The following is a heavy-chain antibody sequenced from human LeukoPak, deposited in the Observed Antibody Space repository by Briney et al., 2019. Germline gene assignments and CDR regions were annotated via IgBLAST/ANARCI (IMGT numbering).Heavy chain of an antibody. J-gene: IGHJ4*02. CDR1: GFTFSSYR. Sequence: GGSLRLSCAAAGFTFSSYRMNWVRQAPGKGLEWVSSISSSSSYIYYADSVKGRFTISRDNAKNSLYLQMNSLRAEDTAVYYCARSPFTIFGVVIEDWGRGTLVTVSS. V-gene: IGHV3-21*01. CDR2: ISSSSSYI. D-gene: IGHD3-3*01. CDR3: ARSPFTIFGVVIED.